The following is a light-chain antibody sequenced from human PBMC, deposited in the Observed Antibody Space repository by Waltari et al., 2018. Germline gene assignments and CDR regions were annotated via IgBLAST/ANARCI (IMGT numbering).Light chain of an antibody. CDR3: CSYAGRATFAWV. CDR1: SSHFESHTL. J-gene: IGLJ3*02. CDR2: EVT. Sequence: QSALTQPASVSGSPGQSITISCTGTSSHFESHTLLTWFQQRPGKAPKLIIFEVTQRPSGISDRFSGSRSGPTASLTISGLQAEDEADYYCCSYAGRATFAWVFGGGTKLTVL. V-gene: IGLV2-23*02.